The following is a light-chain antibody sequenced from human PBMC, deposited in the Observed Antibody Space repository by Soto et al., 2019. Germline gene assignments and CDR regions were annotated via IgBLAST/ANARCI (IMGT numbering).Light chain of an antibody. V-gene: IGLV2-14*01. Sequence: QSALTQPASVSGSPGQSITIPCTGTSSDVGGYNYVSWYQQHPGKAPKLMIYDVSNRPSGVSNRFSGSKSGNTASLTISGLQAEDEADYYCSSYTSSGTPPYVFGTGTKVTVL. CDR3: SSYTSSGTPPYV. CDR2: DVS. J-gene: IGLJ1*01. CDR1: SSDVGGYNY.